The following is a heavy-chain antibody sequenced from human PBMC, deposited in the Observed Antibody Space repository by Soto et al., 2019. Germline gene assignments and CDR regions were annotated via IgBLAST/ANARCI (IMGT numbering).Heavy chain of an antibody. Sequence: QVQLVQSGAEVKRPGASVKVSCKASGYTFTNNDINWVRQATGQRPEWMGWMNPKSGNTGYAQRFQGRVSMTRDNSTTTAYMELRGLRSGDTAVYYYARAPVDRYSADYFDNWGQGTLVTVSS. CDR1: GYTFTNND. D-gene: IGHD5-12*01. J-gene: IGHJ4*02. CDR2: MNPKSGNT. CDR3: ARAPVDRYSADYFDN. V-gene: IGHV1-8*01.